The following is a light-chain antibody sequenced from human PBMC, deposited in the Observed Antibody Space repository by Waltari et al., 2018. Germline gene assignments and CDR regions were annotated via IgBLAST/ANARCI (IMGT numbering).Light chain of an antibody. CDR3: QVWDSTSDHQV. CDR2: DNS. Sequence: SYVLTQPPSVSVAPGQTARLTCGGNHIGTKSVHRYQQQPGQAPLVVVYDNSARASGIPERFSGSNSGNTATLTISRVEAGDEADFYCQVWDSTSDHQVFGTGTKVTVL. V-gene: IGLV3-21*02. CDR1: HIGTKS. J-gene: IGLJ1*01.